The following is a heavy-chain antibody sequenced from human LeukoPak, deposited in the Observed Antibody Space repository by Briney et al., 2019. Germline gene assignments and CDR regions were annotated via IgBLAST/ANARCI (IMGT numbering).Heavy chain of an antibody. CDR3: ARDTHCSGGSCYPPMGFDP. Sequence: GASVKVSCEASGYTFTSYGISWVRQAPGQGLEWMGWISAYNGNTNYAQKLQGRVTMTTDTSTSTAYMELRSLRSDDTAVYYCARDTHCSGGSCYPPMGFDPWGQGTLVTVSS. CDR2: ISAYNGNT. J-gene: IGHJ5*02. D-gene: IGHD2-15*01. V-gene: IGHV1-18*04. CDR1: GYTFTSYG.